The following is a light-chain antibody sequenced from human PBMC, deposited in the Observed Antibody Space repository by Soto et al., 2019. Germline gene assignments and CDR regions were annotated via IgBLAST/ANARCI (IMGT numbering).Light chain of an antibody. V-gene: IGKV1-5*03. CDR1: QSVTLW. CDR2: KAS. CDR3: QQYDSYPYT. J-gene: IGKJ2*01. Sequence: DIQMTQSPSILSASVGDGVTIACRASQSVTLWLTWYQQKPGKAPKLLLYKASTLESGVPSRFSGNGSETDFTLTISSLQPDDIGHYYCQQYDSYPYTFGQGTKLEIK.